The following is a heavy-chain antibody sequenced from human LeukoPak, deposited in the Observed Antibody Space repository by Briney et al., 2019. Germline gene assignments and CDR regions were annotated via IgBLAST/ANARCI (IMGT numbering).Heavy chain of an antibody. V-gene: IGHV1-69*05. CDR3: AREEGGYSGYDRSDYYYMDV. J-gene: IGHJ6*03. Sequence: ASVKVSCKASGGTFSSYAISWVRQAPGQGLERMGRIIPIFGTANYAQKFQGRVTITTDESTSTAYMELSSLRSEDTAVYYCAREEGGYSGYDRSDYYYMDVWGKGTTVTVSS. CDR1: GGTFSSYA. CDR2: IIPIFGTA. D-gene: IGHD5-12*01.